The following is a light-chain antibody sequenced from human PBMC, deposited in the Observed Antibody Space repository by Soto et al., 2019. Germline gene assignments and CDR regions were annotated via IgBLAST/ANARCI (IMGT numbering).Light chain of an antibody. CDR1: QSVSSN. Sequence: IVMTQSPATLSVSPGGRAAFSCRASQSVSSNLAWYQQKPGQSPRLLIYGASSRATGIPARFSGSGSGTEFTLTISSLQSEDFAVYYCQQYNNWPFITLGQGTRLEI. V-gene: IGKV3-15*01. CDR2: GAS. CDR3: QQYNNWPFIT. J-gene: IGKJ5*01.